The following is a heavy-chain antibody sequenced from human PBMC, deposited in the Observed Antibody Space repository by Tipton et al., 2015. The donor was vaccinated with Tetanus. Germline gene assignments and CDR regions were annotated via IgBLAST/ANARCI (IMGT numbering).Heavy chain of an antibody. V-gene: IGHV3-7*01. CDR2: IKHDETEK. Sequence: SLRLSCAASGFTFSSYWLSWVRQAPGKGLEWVANIKHDETEKYYVDSVRGRLNISRDNAKRSLYLQMDSLRAEDTAVYYCARERGTSGVVFGGQGTLASVSS. J-gene: IGHJ1*01. D-gene: IGHD2-2*01. CDR3: ARERGTSGVVF. CDR1: GFTFSSYW.